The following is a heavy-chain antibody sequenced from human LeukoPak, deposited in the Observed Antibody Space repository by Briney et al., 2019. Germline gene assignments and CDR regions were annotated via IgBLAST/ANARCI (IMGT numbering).Heavy chain of an antibody. CDR2: IIPIFGTA. D-gene: IGHD5-18*01. CDR1: GGSFSSYA. CDR3: ARDSGVDTAMVIGY. Sequence: ASVKVSCKASGGSFSSYAISWVRHAPGQGLEWMGGIIPIFGTANYAQKFQGRVTITADKSTSTAYMELSSLRSEDTAVYYCARDSGVDTAMVIGYWGQGTLVTVSS. V-gene: IGHV1-69*06. J-gene: IGHJ4*02.